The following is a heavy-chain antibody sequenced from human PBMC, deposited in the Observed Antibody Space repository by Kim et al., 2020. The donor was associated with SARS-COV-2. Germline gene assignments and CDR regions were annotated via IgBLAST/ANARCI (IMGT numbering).Heavy chain of an antibody. Sequence: GGSLRLSCAASGFTFSSYAMHWVRQAPGKGLEWVAVISYDGSNKYYADSVKGRFTISRDNSKNTLYLQMNSLRAEDTAVYYCARDGGDIVVVPAAIGWFDPWGQGTLVTVSS. V-gene: IGHV3-30*04. CDR1: GFTFSSYA. D-gene: IGHD2-2*01. CDR3: ARDGGDIVVVPAAIGWFDP. J-gene: IGHJ5*02. CDR2: ISYDGSNK.